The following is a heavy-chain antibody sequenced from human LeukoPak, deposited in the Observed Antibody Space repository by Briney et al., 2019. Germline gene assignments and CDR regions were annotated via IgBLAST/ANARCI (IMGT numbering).Heavy chain of an antibody. CDR1: GGSISSGSYY. V-gene: IGHV4-61*02. CDR3: ARPPFTISYSYYGMAV. D-gene: IGHD3-9*01. CDR2: IYTSGST. Sequence: SETLSLTCTVSGGSISSGSYYWSWIRQPAGKGLEWIGRIYTSGSTNYNPSLKSRVTISVDTSKNQFSLKLSSVTAADAAVYSCARPPFTISYSYYGMAVGGQGTTVTVSS. J-gene: IGHJ6*02.